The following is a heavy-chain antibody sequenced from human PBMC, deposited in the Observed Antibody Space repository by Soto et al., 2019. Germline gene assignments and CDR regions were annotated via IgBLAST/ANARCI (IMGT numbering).Heavy chain of an antibody. D-gene: IGHD5-18*01. CDR3: AYVGGYSTGDYSFDL. Sequence: QVHLVQSGPEMKKPGASVRVSCKVSGSTFTSNGIGWVRQAPGQGLEWMGWISTYNENMATAPQLHGRLTMTTDTSTTTAYMELTNLKFDDTALYYCAYVGGYSTGDYSFDLWGQGTPVTVSS. J-gene: IGHJ4*02. V-gene: IGHV1-18*04. CDR1: GSTFTSNG. CDR2: ISTYNENM.